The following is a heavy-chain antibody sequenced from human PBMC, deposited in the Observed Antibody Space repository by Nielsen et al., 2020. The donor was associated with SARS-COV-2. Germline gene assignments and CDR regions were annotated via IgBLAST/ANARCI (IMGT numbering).Heavy chain of an antibody. V-gene: IGHV5-51*01. CDR3: ARSGGSGYYTAAFDI. D-gene: IGHD3-3*01. CDR2: IYPGDSDT. Sequence: GESLKISCKGSGYSFTSYWTGWVRQMPGKGLEWMGIIYPGDSDTRYSPSFQGQVTISADKSISTAYLQWSSLKASDTAMYYCARSGGSGYYTAAFDIWGQGTMVTVSS. J-gene: IGHJ3*02. CDR1: GYSFTSYW.